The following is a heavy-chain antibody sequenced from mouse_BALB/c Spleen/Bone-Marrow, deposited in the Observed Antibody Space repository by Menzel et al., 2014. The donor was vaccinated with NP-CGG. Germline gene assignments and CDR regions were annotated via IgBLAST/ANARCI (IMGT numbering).Heavy chain of an antibody. CDR3: ARRIYFDYDDAMDY. CDR2: INPNNGGT. V-gene: IGHV1-18*01. CDR1: GYTFTEYT. J-gene: IGHJ4*01. Sequence: VQLKQSGPELVKPGASVKISCKTSGYTFTEYTIHWVKQSHGKSLEWIGGINPNNGGTSYNQKFKGKATLTVDKSFNTAYMELRSLTSEDSAVYFCARRIYFDYDDAMDYWGQGTSVTVSS. D-gene: IGHD2-4*01.